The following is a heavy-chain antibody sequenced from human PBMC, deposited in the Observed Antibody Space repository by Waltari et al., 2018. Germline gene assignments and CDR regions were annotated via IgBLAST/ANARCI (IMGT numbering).Heavy chain of an antibody. Sequence: KGLEWMGIIYPGDSDTRYSPSFQGQVTISADKSISTAYLQWSSLKASDTAMYYCARHHTYYYDSSGYGPGDYWGQGTLVTVSS. CDR2: IYPGDSDT. J-gene: IGHJ4*02. V-gene: IGHV5-51*01. CDR3: ARHHTYYYDSSGYGPGDY. D-gene: IGHD3-22*01.